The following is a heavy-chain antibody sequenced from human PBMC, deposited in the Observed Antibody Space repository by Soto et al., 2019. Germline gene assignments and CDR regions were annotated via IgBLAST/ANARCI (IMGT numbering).Heavy chain of an antibody. D-gene: IGHD2-2*01. Sequence: QLVESGGGLGQPGGSLRLSCAASGFTFSLYPVNWVRQAPGKGLEWLSYISPSNSTIYYADSVKGRFTISRDNAKNSLDLQMNGMRDDDTAVYYCARVGRGFCSSTRCYTDGFDLWGQGTVVTVST. CDR2: ISPSNSTI. J-gene: IGHJ3*01. CDR3: ARVGRGFCSSTRCYTDGFDL. CDR1: GFTFSLYP. V-gene: IGHV3-48*02.